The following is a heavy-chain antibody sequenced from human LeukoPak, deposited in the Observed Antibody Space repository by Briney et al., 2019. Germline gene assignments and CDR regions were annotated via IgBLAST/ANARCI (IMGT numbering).Heavy chain of an antibody. D-gene: IGHD3-3*01. Sequence: GGSLRLSCAASGFTFRSYGMHWVRQAPGKGLEWVAFIRYDGSNKYYADSVKGRFTISRDNSKNTLYLQMNSLRAEDTAVYYCASAPNLRFLDWGQGTLVTVSS. CDR1: GFTFRSYG. V-gene: IGHV3-30*02. CDR2: IRYDGSNK. J-gene: IGHJ4*02. CDR3: ASAPNLRFLD.